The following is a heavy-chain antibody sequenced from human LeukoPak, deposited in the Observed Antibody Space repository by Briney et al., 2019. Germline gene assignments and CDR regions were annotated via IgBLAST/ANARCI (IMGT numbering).Heavy chain of an antibody. V-gene: IGHV3-23*01. D-gene: IGHD6-19*01. CDR1: GFTFSSYA. CDR2: ISGSGGST. J-gene: IGHJ4*02. CDR3: AKDLQWLVARFDY. Sequence: TGGSLRLXCAASGFTFSSYAMSWVRQAPGKALEWVSAISGSGGSTYYADSVKGRFTISRDNSKNTLYLQMNSLRAEDTAVYYCAKDLQWLVARFDYWGQGTLVTVSS.